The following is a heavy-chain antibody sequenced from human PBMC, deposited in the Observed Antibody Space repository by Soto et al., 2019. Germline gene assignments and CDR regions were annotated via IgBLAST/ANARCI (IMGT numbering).Heavy chain of an antibody. D-gene: IGHD3-3*01. V-gene: IGHV1-2*04. J-gene: IGHJ6*02. Sequence: VASVKVSCKASGYTFTGYYMHWVRQAPGQGLEWMGWINPNSGGTNYAQKFQGWVTMTRDTSISTAYMELSRLRSDDTAVYYCAREELRFLEWSIPDYGMDVWGQGTTVTVSS. CDR3: AREELRFLEWSIPDYGMDV. CDR1: GYTFTGYY. CDR2: INPNSGGT.